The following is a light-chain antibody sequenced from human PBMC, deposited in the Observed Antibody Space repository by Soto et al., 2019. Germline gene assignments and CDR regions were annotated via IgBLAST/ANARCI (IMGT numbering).Light chain of an antibody. V-gene: IGKV3D-20*02. CDR1: QSVSSSY. CDR3: QQRSNWIT. Sequence: EIVLTQSPGTLSLSPGERSTLSFRASQSVSSSYLAWYQQKPGQAPRLLIYGASSRATGIPDRFSGSGSGTDFTLTISSLEPEDFAVYYCQQRSNWITFGQGTRLEIK. J-gene: IGKJ5*01. CDR2: GAS.